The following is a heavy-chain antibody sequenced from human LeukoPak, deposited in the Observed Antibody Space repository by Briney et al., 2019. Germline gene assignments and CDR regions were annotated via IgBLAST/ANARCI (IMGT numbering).Heavy chain of an antibody. Sequence: SETLSLTCAVYGGSFSGYYWRWIRQPPGKGLEWIGEINHSGSTNYNPSLKSRVTISVDTSKNQFSLKLSSVTAADTAVYYCARGGRYCSGGSCSNWFDPWGQGTLVTVSS. CDR2: INHSGST. J-gene: IGHJ5*02. CDR3: ARGGRYCSGGSCSNWFDP. V-gene: IGHV4-34*01. D-gene: IGHD2-15*01. CDR1: GGSFSGYY.